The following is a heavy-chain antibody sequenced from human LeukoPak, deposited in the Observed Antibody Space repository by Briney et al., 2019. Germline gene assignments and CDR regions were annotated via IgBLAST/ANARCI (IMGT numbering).Heavy chain of an antibody. CDR2: MNPNSGNT. Sequence: ASVKVSCKASGYTFTSYDINWVRQATGQGLEWMGWMNPNSGNTGYAQKFQGRVTMTRNTSISTAYMELSSLRSEETAVYYCARGRTLGIAAAGDLDYWGQGTLVTVSS. D-gene: IGHD6-13*01. CDR3: ARGRTLGIAAAGDLDY. V-gene: IGHV1-8*01. CDR1: GYTFTSYD. J-gene: IGHJ4*02.